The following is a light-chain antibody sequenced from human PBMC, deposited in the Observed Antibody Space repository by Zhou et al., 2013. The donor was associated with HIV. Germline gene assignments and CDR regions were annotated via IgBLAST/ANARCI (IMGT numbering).Light chain of an antibody. J-gene: IGKJ1*01. CDR3: QQCNSPWT. Sequence: DIQMTQSPSTLSASVGDRVTITCRASQSISSRLAWYQQKPGKAPKLLIYKASSLESGVPSRFSGSGSGTEFTLTISSLQPDDFATYYCQQCNSPWTFGQGTKVEIK. CDR2: KAS. CDR1: QSISSR. V-gene: IGKV1-5*03.